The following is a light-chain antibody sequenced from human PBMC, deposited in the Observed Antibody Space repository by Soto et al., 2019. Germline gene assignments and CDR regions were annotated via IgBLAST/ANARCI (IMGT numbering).Light chain of an antibody. CDR3: SSYTSSSSWV. V-gene: IGLV2-14*01. CDR2: EVT. CDR1: RSDVGAYNY. Sequence: QSALTQPASVSGSPGRSITISCTGTRSDVGAYNYVSWYQKHPGKAPKLMIYEVTNRPAGVSNRFSGSKSGSTASLTISGLQAADEADYYCSSYTSSSSWVFGGGTKLTVL. J-gene: IGLJ3*02.